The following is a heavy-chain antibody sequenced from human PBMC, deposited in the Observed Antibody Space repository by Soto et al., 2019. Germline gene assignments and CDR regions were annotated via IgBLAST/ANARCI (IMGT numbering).Heavy chain of an antibody. CDR2: VSHDGRNT. CDR3: AKGGRQWLVTSDFNY. D-gene: IGHD6-19*01. V-gene: IGHV3-30*18. Sequence: VQLVESGGGVVQPGRSLRLSCAASGFTFSDYAMHWVRQAPGKGLEWVAVVSHDGRNTHYADSVKGRFTISRDSSNNTVSLQMTSLRAEDTAVYYCAKGGRQWLVTSDFNYWGQGALVSVPS. J-gene: IGHJ4*02. CDR1: GFTFSDYA.